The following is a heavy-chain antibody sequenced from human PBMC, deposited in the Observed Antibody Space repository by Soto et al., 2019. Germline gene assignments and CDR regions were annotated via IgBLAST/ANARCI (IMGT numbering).Heavy chain of an antibody. Sequence: QVQLQQWGAGLLKPSETLSLTCAVYGGSFSGYYWSWIRQPPGKGLEWIGEINHSGSTNYNPSLKRRVTISVDTSKNQFSLKLSSVTAADTAVYYCARVGGRGSRTYYYGMDVWGQGTTVTVSS. V-gene: IGHV4-34*01. CDR1: GGSFSGYY. J-gene: IGHJ6*02. CDR3: ARVGGRGSRTYYYGMDV. CDR2: INHSGST. D-gene: IGHD1-26*01.